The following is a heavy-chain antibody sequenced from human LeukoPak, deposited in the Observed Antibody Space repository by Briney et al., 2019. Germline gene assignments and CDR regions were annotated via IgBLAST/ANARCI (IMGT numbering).Heavy chain of an antibody. CDR2: ISYYSQHI. V-gene: IGHV3-21*05. CDR1: GFCFTEYN. Sequence: GRSLTLSCPPSGFCFTEYNMNWVRQAPGARLEWLSYISYYSQHIFHADSLKGQLTISRDNAKTSLYLQMNNLRVEDTAVYYGARDGRWISYCDGSPPVWGQGTLVTVSS. J-gene: IGHJ4*02. CDR3: ARDGRWISYCDGSPPV. D-gene: IGHD2-21*01.